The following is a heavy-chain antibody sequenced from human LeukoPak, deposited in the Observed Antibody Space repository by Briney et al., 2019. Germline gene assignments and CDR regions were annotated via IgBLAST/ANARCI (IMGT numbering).Heavy chain of an antibody. J-gene: IGHJ4*02. Sequence: SETLSLTCTVSGGSISSGGYYWSWIRQPPGKGLEWIGYIYHSGSTYYNPSLKSRVTISVDRSKNQFSLKLSSVTAADTAVYYCARLGVVVVAAFDFWGQGTLVTVSS. V-gene: IGHV4-30-2*01. D-gene: IGHD2-15*01. CDR3: ARLGVVVVAAFDF. CDR1: GGSISSGGYY. CDR2: IYHSGST.